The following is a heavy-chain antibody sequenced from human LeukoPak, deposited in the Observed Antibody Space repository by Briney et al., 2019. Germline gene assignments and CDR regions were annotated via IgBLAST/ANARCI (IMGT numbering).Heavy chain of an antibody. CDR3: ARDTSGSYSGDY. CDR2: ISSSSSYI. Sequence: PGGSLRLSCAASGFTFSSYSMNWVRQAPGKGLEWVSSISSSSSYIYYVDSVKGRFTISRDNAKNSLYLQMNSLRAEDTAVYYCARDTSGSYSGDYWGQGTLVTVSS. D-gene: IGHD1-26*01. CDR1: GFTFSSYS. J-gene: IGHJ4*02. V-gene: IGHV3-21*01.